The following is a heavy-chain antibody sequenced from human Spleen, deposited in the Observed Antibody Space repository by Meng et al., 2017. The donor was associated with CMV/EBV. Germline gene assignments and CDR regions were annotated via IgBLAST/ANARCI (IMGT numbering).Heavy chain of an antibody. J-gene: IGHJ3*02. V-gene: IGHV4-38-2*02. CDR2: IYHSGST. CDR1: GYSIRSGYY. Sequence: SETLSLTCTVSGYSIRSGYYWGWTRQPPGKGLEWIGSIYHSGSTYYNPSLKSRVTISVDTSKNQFSLKLSSVTAADTAVYYCARARREDLFCSSTSCSLDAFDIWGQGTMVTVSS. CDR3: ARARREDLFCSSTSCSLDAFDI. D-gene: IGHD2-2*01.